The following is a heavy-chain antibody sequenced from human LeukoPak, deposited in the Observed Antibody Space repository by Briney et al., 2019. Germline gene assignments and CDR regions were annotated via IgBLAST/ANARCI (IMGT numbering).Heavy chain of an antibody. CDR3: ARDRSGEGSGSYPGY. CDR1: GGTFSSYA. CDR2: IIPILGIA. V-gene: IGHV1-69*04. D-gene: IGHD3-10*01. Sequence: GASVKVSCKASGGTFSSYAISWVRQAPGQGLEWMGRIIPILGIANYAQKFQGRVTITADKSTSTAYMELSSLRSEDTAVYYCARDRSGEGSGSYPGYWGQGTLVTVSS. J-gene: IGHJ4*02.